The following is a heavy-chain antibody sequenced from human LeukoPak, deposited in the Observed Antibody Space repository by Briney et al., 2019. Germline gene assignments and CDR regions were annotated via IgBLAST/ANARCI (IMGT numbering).Heavy chain of an antibody. Sequence: ASVKVSSKDSGDTFTGYYMHGVRHGPGQGREWMGWINPNGGGTNYAQRVQGRVTMTRDTSISTAYMELRRLRSDDSAVYYCAREVVVVAGTDYWGQGTLVTVSS. V-gene: IGHV1-2*02. D-gene: IGHD2-15*01. CDR1: GDTFTGYY. CDR3: AREVVVVAGTDY. CDR2: INPNGGGT. J-gene: IGHJ4*02.